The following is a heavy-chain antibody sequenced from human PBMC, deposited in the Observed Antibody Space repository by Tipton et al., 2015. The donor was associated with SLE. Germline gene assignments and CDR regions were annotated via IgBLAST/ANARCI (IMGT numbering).Heavy chain of an antibody. CDR2: IFTRGST. J-gene: IGHJ4*02. V-gene: IGHV4-61*02. Sequence: TLSLTCTVSGGSVNSGTYYWSWIRQPAGKGLEWIGRIFTRGSTNYNLSLKSRVTISLDTSKNQFSLKLSSVTAADTAVYYCARHASRRSGSYNEIDYWGQGTLVTVSS. CDR3: ARHASRRSGSYNEIDY. D-gene: IGHD3-10*01. CDR1: GGSVNSGTYY.